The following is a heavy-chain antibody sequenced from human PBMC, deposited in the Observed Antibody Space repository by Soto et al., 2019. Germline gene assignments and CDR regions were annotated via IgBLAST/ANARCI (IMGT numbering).Heavy chain of an antibody. Sequence: GASVKVSCKASGGTFSTYTISWVRQAPGQGLEWMGRIIPILNSVNYAQKFQGRVTITADESTSTAYMELSSLRSEDTAVYYCAGGKPYYYDSSGYCFDYWGQGTLVTVSS. J-gene: IGHJ4*02. CDR2: IIPILNSV. CDR3: AGGKPYYYDSSGYCFDY. CDR1: GGTFSTYT. V-gene: IGHV1-69*08. D-gene: IGHD3-22*01.